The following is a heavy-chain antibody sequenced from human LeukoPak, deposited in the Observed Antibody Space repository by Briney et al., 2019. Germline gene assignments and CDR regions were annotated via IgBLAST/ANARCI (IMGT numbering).Heavy chain of an antibody. J-gene: IGHJ4*02. CDR2: TYYRSKWYN. V-gene: IGHV6-1*01. Sequence: SQALSLTCAISGDSVSSNTAAWNWIRQSPSRGLEWLGRTYYRSKWYNNYAVSVKSRISINPDTSKIQFSLQLKSVTPEDTAVYYCAREQTGDQNFDYWGQGTLVTVSS. CDR1: GDSVSSNTAA. CDR3: AREQTGDQNFDY. D-gene: IGHD7-27*01.